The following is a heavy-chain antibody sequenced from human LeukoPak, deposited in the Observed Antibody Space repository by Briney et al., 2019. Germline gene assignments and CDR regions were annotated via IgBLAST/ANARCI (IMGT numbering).Heavy chain of an antibody. CDR3: ATPDYYDSHQHEYFQH. J-gene: IGHJ1*01. V-gene: IGHV3-30*04. Sequence: GGSLRLSCAASGFTFSRNAMHWLRHAPGKGLEWMAVISDDGRNTNYADSVKGRFTISRDNSKNTLYLQMNSLRAEDTAVYYCATPDYYDSHQHEYFQHWGQGTLVTVSS. CDR1: GFTFSRNA. D-gene: IGHD3-22*01. CDR2: ISDDGRNT.